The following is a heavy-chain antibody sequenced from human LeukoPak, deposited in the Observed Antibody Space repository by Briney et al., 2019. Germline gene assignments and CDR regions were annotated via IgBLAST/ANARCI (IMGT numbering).Heavy chain of an antibody. J-gene: IGHJ4*02. V-gene: IGHV1-2*02. D-gene: IGHD2-21*02. Sequence: ASVNVSCKASGYTFTGHYMHWVRQAPGQGREWMGWISPNNGGTKYAQKFQGRVSMTRDTSISTAYMELTRLISDDTAVYYCARGNLFDCGGDCYLTDYWGQGTLVTVSS. CDR3: ARGNLFDCGGDCYLTDY. CDR2: ISPNNGGT. CDR1: GYTFTGHY.